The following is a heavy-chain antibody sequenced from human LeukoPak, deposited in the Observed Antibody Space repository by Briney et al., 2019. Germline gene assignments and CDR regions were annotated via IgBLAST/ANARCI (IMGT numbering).Heavy chain of an antibody. CDR1: GYSFTSYW. J-gene: IGHJ6*04. Sequence: GESLKISCKGSGYSFTSYWISWVRQMPGKGLEWMGRIDPSDSYTNYSPSFQGHVTISADKSISTAYLQWSSLKASDTAMYYCARHGPLRYFDTNYHGMDVWGKGTTVTVSS. D-gene: IGHD3-9*01. CDR2: IDPSDSYT. V-gene: IGHV5-10-1*01. CDR3: ARHGPLRYFDTNYHGMDV.